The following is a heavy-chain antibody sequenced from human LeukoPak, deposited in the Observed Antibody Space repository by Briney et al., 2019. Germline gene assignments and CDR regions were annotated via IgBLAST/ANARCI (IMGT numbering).Heavy chain of an antibody. CDR2: IYYSGST. CDR1: GGSISSYY. J-gene: IGHJ4*02. CDR3: ARRRGYSYGNYYFDY. D-gene: IGHD5-18*01. V-gene: IGHV4-59*08. Sequence: SETLSLTCTVSGGSISSYYWSWLRQPPGKGLEWIGYIYYSGSTNYNPSLKSRVTISVDTSKNQFSLKLTSVTAADTAVYYCARRRGYSYGNYYFDYWGQGTLVTVSS.